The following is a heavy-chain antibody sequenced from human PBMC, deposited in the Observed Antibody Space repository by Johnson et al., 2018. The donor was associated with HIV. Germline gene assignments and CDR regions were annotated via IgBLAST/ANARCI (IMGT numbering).Heavy chain of an antibody. Sequence: EQLVESGGGVVPPGGSLRLSCAASGFTFSSYAMSWVRQAPGKGLEWVANIKQDGSEKYYVDSVKGRFTISRDNAKNSLYLQMNSMRAEDTAVYYCARDRDSIVGVPYAFDIWGQGTMVTVSS. J-gene: IGHJ3*02. V-gene: IGHV3-7*03. CDR1: GFTFSSYA. D-gene: IGHD1-26*01. CDR3: ARDRDSIVGVPYAFDI. CDR2: IKQDGSEK.